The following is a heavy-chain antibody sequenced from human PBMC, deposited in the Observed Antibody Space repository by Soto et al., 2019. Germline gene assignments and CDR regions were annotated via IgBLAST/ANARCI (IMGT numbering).Heavy chain of an antibody. J-gene: IGHJ6*02. CDR3: ARVPLVTAPILYYYYGREV. V-gene: IGHV4-4*02. D-gene: IGHD2-2*01. CDR1: GGSISSSNW. Sequence: KPSETLSLTCAVSGGSISSSNWWSWVRQPPGKGLEWIGEIYHSGSTNYNPSLKSRVTISVDKSKNQFSLKLSSVTAADTAVYYCARVPLVTAPILYYYYGREVWGQGTTVTDSS. CDR2: IYHSGST.